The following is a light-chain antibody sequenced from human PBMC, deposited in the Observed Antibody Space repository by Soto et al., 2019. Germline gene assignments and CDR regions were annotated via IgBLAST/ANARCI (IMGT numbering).Light chain of an antibody. Sequence: DIQLTQSPSFLSASVGDRVTITCRASQGISSYLAWYQQKPGKAPKLLIYAASTLQNGVPSRFSGSGSGTEFTLTISSLQPEDFATYYCQQLNSYPTFGPGTKVDIK. CDR3: QQLNSYPT. V-gene: IGKV1-9*01. CDR1: QGISSY. CDR2: AAS. J-gene: IGKJ3*01.